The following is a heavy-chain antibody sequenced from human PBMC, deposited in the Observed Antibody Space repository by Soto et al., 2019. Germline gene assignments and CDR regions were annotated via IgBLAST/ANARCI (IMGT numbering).Heavy chain of an antibody. D-gene: IGHD2-2*01. CDR3: ARGHIVLVPAAPPYYYYYGMDV. V-gene: IGHV4-31*03. CDR1: GGSISSGGYY. J-gene: IGHJ6*02. Sequence: SETLSLTCTVSGGSISSGGYYWSWIRQHPGKGLEWIGYIYYSGSTYYNPSLKSRVTISVDTSKNQFSLKLSSVTAADTAVYYCARGHIVLVPAAPPYYYYYGMDVWGQGTTVTVSS. CDR2: IYYSGST.